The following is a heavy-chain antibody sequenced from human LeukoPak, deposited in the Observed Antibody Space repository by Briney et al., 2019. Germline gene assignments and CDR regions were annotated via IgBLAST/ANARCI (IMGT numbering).Heavy chain of an antibody. J-gene: IGHJ4*02. CDR2: IYSGGST. Sequence: GGSLRLSCAASGFTVSSNYMSWVRQAPGKGLEWVSVIYSGGSTYYADSVKGRFTISRDNSKNTLYLQMNSLRAEDTAVYYCARGLPIVGATQANDYWGQGTLVTVSS. CDR3: ARGLPIVGATQANDY. V-gene: IGHV3-66*01. D-gene: IGHD1-26*01. CDR1: GFTVSSNY.